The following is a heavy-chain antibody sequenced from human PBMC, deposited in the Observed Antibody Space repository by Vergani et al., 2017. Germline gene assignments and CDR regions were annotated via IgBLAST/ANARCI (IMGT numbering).Heavy chain of an antibody. V-gene: IGHV1-2*06. CDR2: INPNSGGT. D-gene: IGHD3-3*02. CDR3: ARVTLGSILGVVMNWFDP. J-gene: IGHJ5*02. Sequence: QVQLVQSGAEVKKPGASVKVSCKASGYTFTGYYMHWVRQAPGQGLEWMGRINPNSGGTNYAQKFQGRVTMTRDTSISPAYMELSRLGSDDTAGYYCARVTLGSILGVVMNWFDPWGQGTLVTVSS. CDR1: GYTFTGYY.